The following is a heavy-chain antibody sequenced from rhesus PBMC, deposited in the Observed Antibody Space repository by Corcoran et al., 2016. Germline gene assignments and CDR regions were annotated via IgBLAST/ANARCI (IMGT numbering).Heavy chain of an antibody. CDR1: GGSISDSYR. Sequence: QVQLQELGPGAVKTSETMCPICAVSGGSISDSYRWSWIRQPPGKGLEWIGYIYGSITSTNYNPSLKSRVTISQDTSKNQFSLKLSSVTAADTAVYYCARESREYSLYYFDYCGQGVLVTVSS. CDR2: IYGSITST. D-gene: IGHD5-24*01. J-gene: IGHJ4*01. V-gene: IGHV4S10*01. CDR3: ARESREYSLYYFDY.